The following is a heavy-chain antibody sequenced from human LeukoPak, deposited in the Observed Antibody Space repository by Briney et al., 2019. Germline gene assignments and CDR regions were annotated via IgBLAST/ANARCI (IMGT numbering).Heavy chain of an antibody. Sequence: GASVKASCKASGYTFTSYYMHWVRQAPGQGLEWMGIINPSGGSTSYAQKFQGRVTMTRDTSTSTVYMELSSLRSEDTAVYYCARGPAVYSSSSYYFDYWSQGTLVTVSS. CDR1: GYTFTSYY. CDR3: ARGPAVYSSSSYYFDY. V-gene: IGHV1-46*01. D-gene: IGHD6-6*01. CDR2: INPSGGST. J-gene: IGHJ4*02.